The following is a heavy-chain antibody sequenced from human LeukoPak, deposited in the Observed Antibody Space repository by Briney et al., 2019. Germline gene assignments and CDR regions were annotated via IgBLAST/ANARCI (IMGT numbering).Heavy chain of an antibody. CDR3: AKRSGWYGPFDY. CDR2: VGSADAT. Sequence: GGSLRLSCAASGFTFSDYAMNWVRQAPGKGLEWVSCVGSADATYYTDSVKGRFSASRDNSRNTLYLQMNSLRAEDTAVYFCAKRSGWYGPFDYWGQGTLVTVSS. D-gene: IGHD6-13*01. J-gene: IGHJ4*02. V-gene: IGHV3-23*01. CDR1: GFTFSDYA.